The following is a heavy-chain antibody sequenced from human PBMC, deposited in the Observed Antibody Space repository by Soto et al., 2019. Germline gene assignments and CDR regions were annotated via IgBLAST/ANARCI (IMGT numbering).Heavy chain of an antibody. CDR1: GGSISAGDYY. V-gene: IGHV4-30-4*01. J-gene: IGHJ5*02. CDR2: IYYTGTI. CDR3: ARGDRFHP. Sequence: SETLSLTCTVSGGSISAGDYYWNWIRQPPGKGLEWIGYIYYTGTIKYNPSLKSRATLSVDTSKNRFSLNLTSVTAADSAVYYCARGDRFHPWGPGTLVTVSS.